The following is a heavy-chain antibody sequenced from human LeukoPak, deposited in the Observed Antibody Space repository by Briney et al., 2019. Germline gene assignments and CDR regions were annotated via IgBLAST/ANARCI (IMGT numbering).Heavy chain of an antibody. D-gene: IGHD2/OR15-2a*01. CDR2: ITGAGDAT. Sequence: GGSLRLSCATTGFTFSAYAMSWVRQAPEKGLEWVATITGAGDATYHAASVMGRFTVSRDNSKNTLSLQMSSLRAEDTAVYYCAKFSSIAVFDYWGQGTLVTASS. CDR1: GFTFSAYA. CDR3: AKFSSIAVFDY. J-gene: IGHJ4*02. V-gene: IGHV3-23*01.